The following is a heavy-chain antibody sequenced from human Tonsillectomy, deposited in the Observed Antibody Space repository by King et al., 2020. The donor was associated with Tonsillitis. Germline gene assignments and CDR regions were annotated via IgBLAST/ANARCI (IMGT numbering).Heavy chain of an antibody. CDR1: GFTFSSYA. CDR2: ISGSGGST. V-gene: IGHV3-23*04. Sequence: VQLVESGGGLVQPGGSLRLSCAASGFTFSSYAMSWVRQAPGKGLEWVSDISGSGGSTYYADSVKGRFTISRENSKNTLYLHMSSLRAEDTAVYYCATEGMGYSYGQDYHYMDVWGKGTTVTVSS. D-gene: IGHD5-18*01. J-gene: IGHJ6*03. CDR3: ATEGMGYSYGQDYHYMDV.